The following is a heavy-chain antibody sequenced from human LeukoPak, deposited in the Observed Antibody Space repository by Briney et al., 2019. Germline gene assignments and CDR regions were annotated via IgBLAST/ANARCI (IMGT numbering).Heavy chain of an antibody. CDR2: IYYSGST. V-gene: IGHV4-4*02. D-gene: IGHD3-10*01. CDR1: GGSIISSNW. J-gene: IGHJ4*02. CDR3: ARDVLLWFGESYYFDY. Sequence: SETLSLTCAVSGGSIISSNWWSWVRPPPGKGLEWIGRIYYSGSTYYNPSLKSRVTMSVDTSKNQFSLKLSSVTAADTAVYYCARDVLLWFGESYYFDYWGQGTLVTVSS.